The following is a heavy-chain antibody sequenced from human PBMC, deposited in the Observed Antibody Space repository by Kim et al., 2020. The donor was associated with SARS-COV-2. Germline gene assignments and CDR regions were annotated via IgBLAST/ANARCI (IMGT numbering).Heavy chain of an antibody. Sequence: GGSLRLSCAASGFTFSSYSMNWVLQAPGKGLEWVSSISSSSSYIYYADSVKGRFTISRDNAKNSLYLQMNSLRAEDTAVYYCARRVYGDYVAFDYWGQGTLVTVSS. CDR2: ISSSSSYI. V-gene: IGHV3-21*01. D-gene: IGHD4-17*01. CDR3: ARRVYGDYVAFDY. CDR1: GFTFSSYS. J-gene: IGHJ4*02.